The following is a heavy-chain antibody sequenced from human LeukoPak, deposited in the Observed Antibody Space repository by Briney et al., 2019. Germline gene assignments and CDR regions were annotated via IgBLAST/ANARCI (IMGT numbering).Heavy chain of an antibody. CDR3: AKGPLWYFDY. CDR1: GFTFSSYS. CDR2: ISSSSSYI. D-gene: IGHD3-10*01. V-gene: IGHV3-21*04. J-gene: IGHJ4*02. Sequence: PGGSLRLSCAASGFTFSSYSMNWVRQAPGKGLEWVSSISSSSSYIYYADSVKGRFTISRDNSKNSLYLQMNSLRTEDTALYYCAKGPLWYFDYWGQGTLVTVSS.